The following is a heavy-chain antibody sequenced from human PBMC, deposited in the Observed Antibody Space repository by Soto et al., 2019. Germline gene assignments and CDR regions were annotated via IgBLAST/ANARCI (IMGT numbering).Heavy chain of an antibody. CDR1: GFSLSNYG. J-gene: IGHJ4*02. D-gene: IGHD2-2*01. V-gene: IGHV3-33*01. Sequence: QVQLVESGGGVVQPGRSLSLSCAASGFSLSNYGMHWVRQAPGKGLEWVAVIWHDGSIQQYADSVKGRFTISRDNSKNTLSLQMNSLRAEDTAMYYCATDKSSSPFDYWGPGTLVTVSS. CDR3: ATDKSSSPFDY. CDR2: IWHDGSIQ.